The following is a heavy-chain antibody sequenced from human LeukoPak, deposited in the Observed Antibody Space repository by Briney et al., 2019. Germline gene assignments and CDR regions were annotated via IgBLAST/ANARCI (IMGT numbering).Heavy chain of an antibody. CDR1: GDSISSYY. CDR3: TRLTRLSTSPDRYYLDY. J-gene: IGHJ4*02. CDR2: IYTSGGT. D-gene: IGHD6-6*01. V-gene: IGHV4-4*09. Sequence: SETLSLTCTVSGDSISSYYWSWIRQPPGKGLEWIGYIYTSGGTNYIPSLKGRVTISIDTSKNQFSLKLSSVTAADSAVYYCTRLTRLSTSPDRYYLDYWGQGTLVTVSS.